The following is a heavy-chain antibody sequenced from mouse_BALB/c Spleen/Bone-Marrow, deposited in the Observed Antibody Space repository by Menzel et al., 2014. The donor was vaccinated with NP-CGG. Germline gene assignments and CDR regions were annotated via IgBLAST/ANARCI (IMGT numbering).Heavy chain of an antibody. J-gene: IGHJ4*01. CDR1: GYAFSSSW. Sequence: VPLQQSGPELVKPGASVKISCKASGYAFSSSWMNWVKQRPGQGLEWIGRIYPGDGDTKYNGKFKGKATLTADKSSSTAYMQLSSLTSVDSAVYFCARSDGYRDMDYWGQGTSVTVSS. V-gene: IGHV1-82*01. CDR3: ARSDGYRDMDY. D-gene: IGHD2-3*01. CDR2: IYPGDGDT.